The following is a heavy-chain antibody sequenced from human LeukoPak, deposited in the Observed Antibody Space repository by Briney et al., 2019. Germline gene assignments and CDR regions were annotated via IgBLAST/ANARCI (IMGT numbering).Heavy chain of an antibody. D-gene: IGHD2-15*01. CDR1: GFTFSSYA. CDR2: IFGSGGSP. J-gene: IGHJ4*02. CDR3: GKTTVGYSSGRYPGWPVDY. Sequence: GGSLRLSCAASGFTFSSYAMSWVRQAPGKGLEWISGIFGSGGSPHYADSVKGRFTISRDNSQNTVYLQLDSLRVEDTALYYCGKTTVGYSSGRYPGWPVDYWGQGALVTVSS. V-gene: IGHV3-23*01.